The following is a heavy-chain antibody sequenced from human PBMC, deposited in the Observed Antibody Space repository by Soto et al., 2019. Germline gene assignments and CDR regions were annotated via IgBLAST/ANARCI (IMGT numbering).Heavy chain of an antibody. V-gene: IGHV2-5*02. CDR1: GFSLSTSGVG. CDR2: IYWDDDK. J-gene: IGHJ4*02. Sequence: QITLKESGPTLVKPTQTLTLTCTFSGFSLSTSGVGVDWIRQPPGKALEWLALIYWDDDKRYSPSLKSRLTITKDTSKNQVVLTMTNMDPVDTATYYCARAGIAVAGLSFYFDYWGQGTLVTVSS. CDR3: ARAGIAVAGLSFYFDY. D-gene: IGHD6-19*01.